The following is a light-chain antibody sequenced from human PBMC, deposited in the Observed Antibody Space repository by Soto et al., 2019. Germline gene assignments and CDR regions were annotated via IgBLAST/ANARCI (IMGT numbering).Light chain of an antibody. CDR3: QQYNSYPYT. CDR1: QSISDF. J-gene: IGKJ2*01. Sequence: DIQMTQSPSSLSASVGDRVTITCRASQSISDFLNWYQQKPGKAPKLLIYDASSLESGVPSRFSGSGSGTEFTLTISSLQPDDFATYYCQQYNSYPYTFGQGTKVDIK. CDR2: DAS. V-gene: IGKV1-5*01.